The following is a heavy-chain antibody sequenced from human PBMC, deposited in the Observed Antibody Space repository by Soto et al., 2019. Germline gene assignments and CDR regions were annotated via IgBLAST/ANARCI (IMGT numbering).Heavy chain of an antibody. CDR1: GDSISSSYW. V-gene: IGHV4-4*02. CDR3: ARLHMITFGGHVYRPFDI. CDR2: MYHSGST. Sequence: QVQLQESGPGLVKPSGTLSLTCAVSGDSISSSYWWSWVRQPPGKGLEWIGEMYHSGSTNYNPSLKSRVTISVDKSNTQFFLDRTSVTAADTAVYYCARLHMITFGGHVYRPFDIWGQGTMVTVSS. J-gene: IGHJ3*02. D-gene: IGHD3-16*01.